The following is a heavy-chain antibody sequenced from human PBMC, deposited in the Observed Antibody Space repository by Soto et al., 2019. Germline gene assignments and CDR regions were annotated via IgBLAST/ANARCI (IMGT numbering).Heavy chain of an antibody. V-gene: IGHV4-31*03. CDR3: ARESTYRYNWFDP. Sequence: SETLSLTCTVSGGSISSGGYYWSWIRQHPGKGLEWIGYIYYSGSTYYNPSLKSRVTISVDTSKNQFSLKLSSVTAADTAVYYCARESTYRYNWFDPWGQGTLVTVSS. CDR2: IYYSGST. CDR1: GGSISSGGYY. J-gene: IGHJ5*02. D-gene: IGHD3-16*02.